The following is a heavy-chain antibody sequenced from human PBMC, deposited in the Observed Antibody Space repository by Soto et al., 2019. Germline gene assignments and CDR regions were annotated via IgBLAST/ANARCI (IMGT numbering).Heavy chain of an antibody. CDR1: GYTFTSYA. J-gene: IGHJ1*01. CDR2: INAGNGNT. D-gene: IGHD5-12*01. V-gene: IGHV1-3*01. CDR3: ATDPQRWLQFEYFQH. Sequence: VASVKVSCKASGYTFTSYAMHWVRQAPGQRLEWMGWINAGNGNTKYSQKFQGRVTITRDTSASTAYMELSSLRSEDTAVYYCATDPQRWLQFEYFQHWGQGTLVTVSS.